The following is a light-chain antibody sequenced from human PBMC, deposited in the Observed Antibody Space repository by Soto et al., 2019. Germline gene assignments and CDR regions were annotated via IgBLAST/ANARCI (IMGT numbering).Light chain of an antibody. Sequence: DIRMTQSPSSVSASLGDRVTITCWASQGISSWLAWYQQKQGKAPKLLIYAASGLQSGVPSRLRGSGYGTDLTITISSMQTEDFETYYCQQSNSFPLTFGHGTKVDIK. J-gene: IGKJ1*01. CDR1: QGISSW. CDR2: AAS. CDR3: QQSNSFPLT. V-gene: IGKV1-12*01.